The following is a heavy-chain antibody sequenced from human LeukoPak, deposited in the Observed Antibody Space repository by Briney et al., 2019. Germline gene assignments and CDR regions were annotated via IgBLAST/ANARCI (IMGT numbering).Heavy chain of an antibody. Sequence: GGPLRLSCAASGFTFSSYWMHWVRQAPGKGLVWVSRIYSGGSNTNYADSEKGRFTISRDNAKNTLYSQINSLRAEDTAVYYCARDLISAAGTSYYYYMDVWGKGTTVTVSS. V-gene: IGHV3-74*01. CDR3: ARDLISAAGTSYYYYMDV. D-gene: IGHD6-13*01. CDR2: IYSGGSNT. CDR1: GFTFSSYW. J-gene: IGHJ6*03.